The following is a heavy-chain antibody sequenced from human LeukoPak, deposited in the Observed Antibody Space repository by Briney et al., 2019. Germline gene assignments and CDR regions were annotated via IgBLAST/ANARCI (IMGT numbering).Heavy chain of an antibody. Sequence: ASVKVSCKASGFTFTSSAVQWVRQARGQRLEWIGWIVVGSGNTNYAQKFQERVTITRDMSTSTAYMELSSLRSEDTAVYYCAADMGGLRWRRGESFDYWGQGTRSPSPQ. V-gene: IGHV1-58*01. CDR3: AADMGGLRWRRGESFDY. CDR2: IVVGSGNT. CDR1: GFTFTSSA. D-gene: IGHD4-23*01. J-gene: IGHJ4*02.